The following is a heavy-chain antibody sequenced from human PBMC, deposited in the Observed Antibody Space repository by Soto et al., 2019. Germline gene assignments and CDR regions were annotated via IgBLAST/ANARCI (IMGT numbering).Heavy chain of an antibody. CDR1: GYTFTSYD. CDR3: ARVYVAGIFDIGY. J-gene: IGHJ4*02. CDR2: MNANNGNT. Sequence: ASVKVSCKASGYTFTSYDINWVRQATGQGLEWMGWMNANNGNTEYAQKFQGRVTITRDTSASTAYMELSSLRSEDTAVYYCARVYVAGIFDIGYWGQGTLVTVSS. V-gene: IGHV1-8*01. D-gene: IGHD6-19*01.